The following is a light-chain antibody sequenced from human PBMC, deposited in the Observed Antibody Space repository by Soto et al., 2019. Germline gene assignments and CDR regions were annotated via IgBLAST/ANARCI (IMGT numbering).Light chain of an antibody. J-gene: IGKJ4*01. CDR2: KAS. CDR3: QQYHNWPPLT. Sequence: MTQYPSTLHGYVRDTVTITCRSSQTISSWLAWYQQKPGKAPKLLIYKASTLKSGVPSRFSGSGSGTEFTLTISSLQSADFAVYYCQQYHNWPPLTFGGGTKVDIK. CDR1: QTISSW. V-gene: IGKV1-5*03.